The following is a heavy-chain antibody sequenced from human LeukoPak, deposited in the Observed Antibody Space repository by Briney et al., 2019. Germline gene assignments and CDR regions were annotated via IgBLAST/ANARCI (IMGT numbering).Heavy chain of an antibody. J-gene: IGHJ4*02. V-gene: IGHV4-39*01. CDR2: IYYSGST. D-gene: IGHD2-2*01. Sequence: SETLSLTCTVSGGSISSSSYYWGWIRQPPGKGLEWIGRIYYSGSTYYNPSLKSRVTISVDTSKNQFSLKLSSVTAADTAVYYCARQLGYCSSTSCYADKVDYWGQGTLVTVPS. CDR1: GGSISSSSYY. CDR3: ARQLGYCSSTSCYADKVDY.